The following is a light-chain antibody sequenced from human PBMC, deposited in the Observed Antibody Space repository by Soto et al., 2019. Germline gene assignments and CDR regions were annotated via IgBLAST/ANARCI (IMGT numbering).Light chain of an antibody. CDR3: QQSYSHSRT. J-gene: IGKJ3*01. Sequence: DIQMTQSPPSLSASVGDRVTITCRTSQSINIYLNWYQQKPGQAPKLLIYGASSLQSGVPSRVSGSGSGTDFNLTIDSLQPEDFATYFCQQSYSHSRTFGPGTRVDI. CDR2: GAS. V-gene: IGKV1-39*01. CDR1: QSINIY.